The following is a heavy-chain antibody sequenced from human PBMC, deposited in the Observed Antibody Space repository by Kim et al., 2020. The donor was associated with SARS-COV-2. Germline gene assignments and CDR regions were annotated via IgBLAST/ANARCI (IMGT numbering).Heavy chain of an antibody. D-gene: IGHD6-13*01. CDR3: AKDKWGAAGNFDS. Sequence: YADPGGGRFTISRDNSNNTLYLQLNSLGAEDTAVYYCAKDKWGAAGNFDSWGQGTLVTVSS. V-gene: IGHV3-23*01. J-gene: IGHJ4*02.